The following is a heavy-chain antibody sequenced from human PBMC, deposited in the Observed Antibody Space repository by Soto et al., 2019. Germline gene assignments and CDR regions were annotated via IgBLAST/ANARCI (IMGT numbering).Heavy chain of an antibody. CDR2: VNPSGGST. CDR3: AREENCSGGTCYAEYFHR. V-gene: IGHV1-46*01. D-gene: IGHD2-15*01. J-gene: IGHJ1*01. CDR1: GYLFTAYS. Sequence: ASVKVSCKASGYLFTAYSMHWVRLAPGQGLEWMGVVNPSGGSTKYAQNFQGRVTMTRDTSTTTIYMELSSLRSDDTAIYYCAREENCSGGTCYAEYFHRWGQGTLVTVS.